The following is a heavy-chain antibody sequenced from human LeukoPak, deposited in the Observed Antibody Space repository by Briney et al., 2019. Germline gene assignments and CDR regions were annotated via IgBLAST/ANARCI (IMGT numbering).Heavy chain of an antibody. D-gene: IGHD6-19*01. CDR1: GGSFSGYY. J-gene: IGHJ4*02. CDR2: INHSGST. CDR3: ARGIGSGWYLVEYFDY. V-gene: IGHV4-34*01. Sequence: PSETLSLTCAVYGGSFSGYYWRWIRQPPGKGLEWIGEINHSGSTNYNPSLKSRVTISVDTSKNQFSLKLSSVTAADTAVYYCARGIGSGWYLVEYFDYWGQGTLVTVSS.